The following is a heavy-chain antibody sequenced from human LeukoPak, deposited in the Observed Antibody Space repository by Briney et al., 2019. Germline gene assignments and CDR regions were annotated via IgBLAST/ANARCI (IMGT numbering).Heavy chain of an antibody. V-gene: IGHV3-23*01. CDR1: GFTFSSYG. CDR2: ISGSGGST. J-gene: IGHJ4*02. D-gene: IGHD6-19*01. CDR3: AKGSGSGWFFAQ. Sequence: PGGSLRLSCAASGFTFSSYGMSWVRQAPGKGLEWVSGISGSGGSTHYADSVKGRFTISRDNSKNTLYLQMNSLRAEDTAVYYCAKGSGSGWFFAQWGQGTLVTVSS.